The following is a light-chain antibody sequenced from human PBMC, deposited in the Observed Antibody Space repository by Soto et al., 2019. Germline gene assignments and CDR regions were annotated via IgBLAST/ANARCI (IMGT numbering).Light chain of an antibody. CDR1: PSIATY. CDR2: AAS. V-gene: IGKV1-39*01. J-gene: IGKJ5*01. CDR3: QQNYVILIT. Sequence: DIQMTQSPSSLSASVGDRVTITCRASPSIATYLNWYQHKLGEAPKLLIYAASSLQTGVPSRFSGSGSGTDFTLTISSLQPEDFATYFCQQNYVILITFGQGTRLEIK.